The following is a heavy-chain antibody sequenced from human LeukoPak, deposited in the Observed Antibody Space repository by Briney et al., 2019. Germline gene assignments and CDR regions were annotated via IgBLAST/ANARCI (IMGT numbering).Heavy chain of an antibody. CDR3: ARCSGGSCYRSDDY. Sequence: GGSLRLSCAASGFTFSTYCMNWVRQAPGKGLEWVPSISSSGGYIYYADSVEGRFTISRDNAKHSLYLQMNSLRADDTAVYYCARCSGGSCYRSDDYWGQGTLVTVSS. V-gene: IGHV3-21*01. D-gene: IGHD2-15*01. CDR2: ISSSGGYI. CDR1: GFTFSTYC. J-gene: IGHJ4*02.